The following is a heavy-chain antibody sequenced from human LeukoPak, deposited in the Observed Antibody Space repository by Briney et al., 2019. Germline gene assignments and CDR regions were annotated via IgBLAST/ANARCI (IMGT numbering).Heavy chain of an antibody. CDR3: AKARHCTTATCASAAFDA. CDR2: ISNDGSDE. CDR1: GFTFNMHA. Sequence: QPGGSLRLSCAASGFTFNMHAMHWVRQAPGKGLEWVAVISNDGSDEYYADSVRGRFPVSRDNFKNTVFLQMNGLRPEDTAVYYCAKARHCTTATCASAAFDAWGQGTMVTVSS. D-gene: IGHD2/OR15-2a*01. V-gene: IGHV3-30-3*01. J-gene: IGHJ3*01.